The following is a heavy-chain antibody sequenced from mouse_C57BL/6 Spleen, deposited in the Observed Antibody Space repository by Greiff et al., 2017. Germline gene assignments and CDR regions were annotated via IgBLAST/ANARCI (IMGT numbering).Heavy chain of an antibody. J-gene: IGHJ3*01. CDR1: GFTFSSYT. CDR2: ISGGGGNT. D-gene: IGHD1-1*01. CDR3: ARHAYYYGSSRFAY. Sequence: EVKLEESGGGLVKPGGSLKLSCAASGFTFSSYTMSWVRQTPEKRLEWVATISGGGGNTYYPDSVKGRFTISRDNAKSTLHLQMSSLRSEDTALYYCARHAYYYGSSRFAYWGQGTLVTASA. V-gene: IGHV5-9*01.